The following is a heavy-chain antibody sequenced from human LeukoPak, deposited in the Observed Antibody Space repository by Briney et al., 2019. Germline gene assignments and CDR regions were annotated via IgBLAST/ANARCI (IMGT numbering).Heavy chain of an antibody. Sequence: GGSLRLSCAASGFTFSSYGMHWVRQAPGKGLEWVAFIRYDGSNKYYADSVKGRFTISRDNSKNTLYLQMNSLRAEDTAVYYCAKNADIVVVPAAKDYWGQGTLVTVSS. J-gene: IGHJ4*02. CDR2: IRYDGSNK. D-gene: IGHD2-2*01. CDR3: AKNADIVVVPAAKDY. CDR1: GFTFSSYG. V-gene: IGHV3-30*02.